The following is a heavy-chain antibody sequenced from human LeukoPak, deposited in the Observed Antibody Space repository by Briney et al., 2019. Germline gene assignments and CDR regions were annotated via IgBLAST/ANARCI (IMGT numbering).Heavy chain of an antibody. V-gene: IGHV1-3*03. CDR2: INAGNGNT. J-gene: IGHJ4*02. CDR1: GYTFTSYA. D-gene: IGHD3-22*01. Sequence: ATVKVSCKASGYTFTSYAMHWVRQAPGQRLEWMGWINAGNGNTKYSQEFQGRVTITRDTSASTAYMELSSLRSEDMAVYYCARENYYDSSQTFDYWGQGTLVTVSS. CDR3: ARENYYDSSQTFDY.